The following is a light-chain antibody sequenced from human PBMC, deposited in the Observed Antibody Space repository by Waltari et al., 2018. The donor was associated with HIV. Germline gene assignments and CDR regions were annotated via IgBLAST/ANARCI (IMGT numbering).Light chain of an antibody. J-gene: IGLJ3*02. V-gene: IGLV1-47*01. CDR3: AAWDDSLSGRV. Sequence: QSVLTQPPSSSGTPGPRATISCSGSNSNIGSPYVYCYQQLPGTTPKLLSYRNNQRPAGVHGRFSGARACTSASLAISGLRSEDEADYYCAAWDDSLSGRVFGGGTKVTVL. CDR1: NSNIGSPY. CDR2: RNN.